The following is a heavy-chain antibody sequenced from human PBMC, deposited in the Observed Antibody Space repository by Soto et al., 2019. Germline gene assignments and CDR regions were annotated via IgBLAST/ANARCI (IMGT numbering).Heavy chain of an antibody. D-gene: IGHD6-19*01. J-gene: IGHJ4*02. CDR3: AKPWYSSGREDY. V-gene: IGHV3-23*01. CDR2: VGNSGGDT. CDR1: GLTFSNYA. Sequence: GGSLRLSCAASGLTFSNYAMSWVRQAPGKGLAWVSAVGNSGGDTYYADSVKGRFTISRDNYKNTVFLQMNSLRAEDTAVYYCAKPWYSSGREDYWGQGTLVTVSS.